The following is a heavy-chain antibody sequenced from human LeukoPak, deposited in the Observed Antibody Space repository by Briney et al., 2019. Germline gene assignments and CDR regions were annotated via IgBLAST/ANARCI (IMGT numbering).Heavy chain of an antibody. J-gene: IGHJ4*02. CDR3: TTGSITGTISLDY. Sequence: PRGSLRLSCAASGFTFRNAWMSWVRQAPGKELEWVGRIKSKTDGGTTDYAAPVKGRFTISRDDSKNTLYLQMNSLKTEDTAVYYCTTGSITGTISLDYWGQGTLVTVSS. D-gene: IGHD1-7*01. CDR2: IKSKTDGGTT. CDR1: GFTFRNAW. V-gene: IGHV3-15*01.